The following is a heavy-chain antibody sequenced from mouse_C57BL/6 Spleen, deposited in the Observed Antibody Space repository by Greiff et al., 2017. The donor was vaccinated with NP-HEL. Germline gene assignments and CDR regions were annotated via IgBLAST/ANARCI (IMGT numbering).Heavy chain of an antibody. V-gene: IGHV1-78*01. CDR2: IYPRDGST. CDR3: ARGITTVFDY. Sequence: VQLQQSDAELVKPGASVKISCKASGYTFTDHTIHWLKQRPEQGLEWIGSIYPRDGSTKYNEKFKGKATLTADKSYSTAYMQLNSLTSEDSAVDFCARGITTVFDYWGQGTTLTVSS. J-gene: IGHJ2*01. D-gene: IGHD2-4*01. CDR1: GYTFTDHT.